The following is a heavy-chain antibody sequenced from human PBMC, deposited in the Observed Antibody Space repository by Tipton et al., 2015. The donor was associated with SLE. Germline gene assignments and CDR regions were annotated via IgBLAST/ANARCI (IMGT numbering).Heavy chain of an antibody. CDR3: ARGRYCSSTSCYYYYYYYMDV. CDR2: ITPIFGTA. D-gene: IGHD2-2*01. CDR1: GGTFSSYA. J-gene: IGHJ6*03. V-gene: IGHV1-69*05. Sequence: QSGAEVKKPGSSVKVSCKASGGTFSSYAISWVRQAPGQGLEWMGGITPIFGTANYAQKFQGRVTITTDESTSSAYMELSSLRSEDTAGYYCARGRYCSSTSCYYYYYYYMDVWGKGTTVTVSS.